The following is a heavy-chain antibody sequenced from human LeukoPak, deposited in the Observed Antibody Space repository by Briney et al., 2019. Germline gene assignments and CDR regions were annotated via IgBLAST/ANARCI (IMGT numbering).Heavy chain of an antibody. J-gene: IGHJ4*02. D-gene: IGHD3-10*01. CDR1: GFTFSSYT. CDR2: ITTSSTYI. V-gene: IGHV3-21*01. CDR3: ARGEGYYASGSYCIDY. Sequence: PRGSLRLSCAASGFTFSSYTMNWVRQAPGKGLEWVSSITTSSTYIYYADSVRGRFTISRDNAKNSLYLRMSSLRVEDTAVYYCARGEGYYASGSYCIDYWGQGTLVTVSS.